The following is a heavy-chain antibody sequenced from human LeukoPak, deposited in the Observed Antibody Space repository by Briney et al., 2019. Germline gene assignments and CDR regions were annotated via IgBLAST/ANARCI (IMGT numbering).Heavy chain of an antibody. CDR1: GFTFSSYW. D-gene: IGHD3-16*01. CDR3: ARDRDDYVWGSYPPHWFDP. Sequence: GGSLRLSCAASGFTFSSYWMSWVRQAPGKGLEWVANIKQDGSEKYYVDSVKGRFTISRDNAKNSLYLQMNGLRAGDTAVYYCARDRDDYVWGSYPPHWFDPWGQGTLVTVSS. J-gene: IGHJ5*02. CDR2: IKQDGSEK. V-gene: IGHV3-7*01.